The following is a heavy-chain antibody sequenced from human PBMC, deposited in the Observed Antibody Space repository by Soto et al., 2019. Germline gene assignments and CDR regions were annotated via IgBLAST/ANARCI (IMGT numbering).Heavy chain of an antibody. CDR1: GGSISSSSYY. J-gene: IGHJ4*02. V-gene: IGHV4-39*01. Sequence: QLQLQESGPGLVKPSETLSLTCTVSGGSISSSSYYWGWIRQPPGKGLEWIGSIYYSGSTYYNPSLKSRVTISVDTSKNQFSLKLISVTAADTAVYYCARLRGFNFAHIDYWGQGTLVTVSS. D-gene: IGHD3-10*01. CDR3: ARLRGFNFAHIDY. CDR2: IYYSGST.